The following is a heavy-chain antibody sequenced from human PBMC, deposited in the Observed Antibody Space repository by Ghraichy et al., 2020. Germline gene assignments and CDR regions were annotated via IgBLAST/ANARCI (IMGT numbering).Heavy chain of an antibody. CDR3: AKGRSGSYYDHDYFDY. CDR1: GFTFSSYG. Sequence: GGSLRLSCAASGFTFSSYGMHWVRQAPGKGLEWVAVISYDGSNKYYADSVKGRFTISRDNSKNTLYLQMNSLRAEDTAVYYCAKGRSGSYYDHDYFDYWGQGTLVTVSS. D-gene: IGHD3-10*01. V-gene: IGHV3-30*18. J-gene: IGHJ4*02. CDR2: ISYDGSNK.